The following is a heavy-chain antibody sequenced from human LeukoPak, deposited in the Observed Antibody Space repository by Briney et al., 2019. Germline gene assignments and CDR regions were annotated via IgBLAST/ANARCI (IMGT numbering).Heavy chain of an antibody. J-gene: IGHJ4*02. CDR1: GYSFTSYW. V-gene: IGHV5-51*01. Sequence: GVSLQISCQGSGYSFTSYWIGWVRPMPGKGLEWMGIIYPGDSDTRYSPSFQGQVTISADKSISTAYLQWSSLKASDTAMYYCARSPIAAAGTVLDYWGQGTLVTVSS. D-gene: IGHD6-13*01. CDR2: IYPGDSDT. CDR3: ARSPIAAAGTVLDY.